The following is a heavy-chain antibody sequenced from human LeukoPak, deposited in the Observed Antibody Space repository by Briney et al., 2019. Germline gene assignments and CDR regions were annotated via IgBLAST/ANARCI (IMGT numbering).Heavy chain of an antibody. Sequence: SVKVSCKASGGTFSSYAISWVRQAPGQGLEWMGRIIPIFGTANYAQKFQGRVTITTDESTSTAYMELSSPRSEDTAVYYCARGGYSSSPGDYWGQGTLVTVSS. J-gene: IGHJ4*02. CDR3: ARGGYSSSPGDY. D-gene: IGHD6-6*01. CDR2: IIPIFGTA. CDR1: GGTFSSYA. V-gene: IGHV1-69*05.